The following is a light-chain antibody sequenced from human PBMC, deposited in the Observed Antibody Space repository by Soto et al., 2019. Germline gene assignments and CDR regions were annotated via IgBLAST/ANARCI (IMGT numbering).Light chain of an antibody. V-gene: IGKV3-20*01. CDR2: GAS. CDR1: QSVSSNF. Sequence: EIMLTQSPGTLSLSPGERATLSCRASQSVSSNFLGWYQQRPGQAPRLLIYGASSRATGIPDRFSGSGSGTDFTLTIARLEPEDFAVYYCQLYGSSPPRTFGQGTKVEIK. J-gene: IGKJ1*01. CDR3: QLYGSSPPRT.